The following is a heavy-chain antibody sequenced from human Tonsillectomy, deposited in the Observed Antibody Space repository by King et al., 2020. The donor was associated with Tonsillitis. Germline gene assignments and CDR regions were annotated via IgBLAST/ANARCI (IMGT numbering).Heavy chain of an antibody. D-gene: IGHD3-22*01. CDR1: GGSISSGGYS. CDR3: ARGDDSKDVFDY. V-gene: IGHV4-30-2*01. J-gene: IGHJ4*02. Sequence: LQLQESGSGLVKPSQTLSLTCAVSGGSISSGGYSWSWIRQPPGKGLEWIGYIYHSGSTYYNPSLKSRVTISVDRSKNQFSLKLSSVTAADTAVYYCARGDDSKDVFDYWGQGTLVTVSS. CDR2: IYHSGST.